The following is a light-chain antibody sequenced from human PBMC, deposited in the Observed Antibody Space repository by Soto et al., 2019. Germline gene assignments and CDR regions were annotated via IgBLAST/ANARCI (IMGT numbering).Light chain of an antibody. J-gene: IGKJ4*01. Sequence: DIQLTQSPAFLSASVGDRVTITCRASQDISSHLAWYQQKPGKAPKLLIDAASTLQSGVPSGFGGSGSGTEFTLTITSLQPEDFATYYCQQVKTYPLTFGGGTKVEIK. CDR3: QQVKTYPLT. V-gene: IGKV1-9*01. CDR2: AAS. CDR1: QDISSH.